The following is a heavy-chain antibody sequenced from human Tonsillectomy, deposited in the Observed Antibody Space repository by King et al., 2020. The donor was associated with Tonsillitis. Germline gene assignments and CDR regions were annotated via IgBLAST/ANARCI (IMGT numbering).Heavy chain of an antibody. J-gene: IGHJ6*03. CDR1: SGSISSASYY. D-gene: IGHD6-19*01. CDR3: AGIQWLANYYDYYMDV. CDR2: VYYSGST. V-gene: IGHV4-39*01. Sequence: QLQESGPGLVKPSETLSLTCTVSSGSISSASYYWGWIRLPPGMGLEWIGSVYYSGSTYYNPSLKSRVTISVDTSKNQFSLKLSSATAADTAVYYCAGIQWLANYYDYYMDVWGKVTTVTVSS.